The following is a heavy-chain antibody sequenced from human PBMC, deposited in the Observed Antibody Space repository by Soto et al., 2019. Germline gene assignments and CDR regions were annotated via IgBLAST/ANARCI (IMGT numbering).Heavy chain of an antibody. V-gene: IGHV1-18*01. CDR2: ISAYNGNT. CDR3: AREYYDGSGGAY. J-gene: IGHJ4*02. CDR1: GYTFTSYG. Sequence: QVQLVQSGAEVKKPGASVKVSCKASGYTFTSYGISWVRQAPGQGLEWMGWISAYNGNTNYAQNLQGXVXXXTXPATSTAYMELRSLRSDDTAVYYCAREYYDGSGGAYWGQGTLVTVSS. D-gene: IGHD3-10*01.